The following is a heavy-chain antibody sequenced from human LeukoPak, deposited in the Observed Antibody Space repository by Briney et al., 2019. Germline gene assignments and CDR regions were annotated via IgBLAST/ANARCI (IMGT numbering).Heavy chain of an antibody. Sequence: SETLSLTCTVSGGSISSYYWSWIRQPPGKGLEWIGYIYYSGSTNYNPSLKSRVTISVDTSKNQFSLKLSSMTAADTAVYYCARLPVVVVAAPKKNAFDIWGQGTMVTVSS. V-gene: IGHV4-59*12. J-gene: IGHJ3*02. CDR2: IYYSGST. CDR3: ARLPVVVVAAPKKNAFDI. CDR1: GGSISSYY. D-gene: IGHD2-15*01.